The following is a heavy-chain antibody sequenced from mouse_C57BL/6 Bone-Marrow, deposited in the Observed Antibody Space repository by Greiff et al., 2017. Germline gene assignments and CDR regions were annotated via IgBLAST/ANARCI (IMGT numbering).Heavy chain of an antibody. J-gene: IGHJ3*01. Sequence: QVQLKQPGAELVRPGSSVKLSCKASGYTFTSYWMDWVKQRPGQGLEWIGNIYPSDSETHYNQKFKDKATLTVDKSSSTAYMQLSSLTSEDSAVYYCARGSVIYYGNPLFAYWGQGTLVTVSA. D-gene: IGHD2-1*01. CDR1: GYTFTSYW. V-gene: IGHV1-61*01. CDR3: ARGSVIYYGNPLFAY. CDR2: IYPSDSET.